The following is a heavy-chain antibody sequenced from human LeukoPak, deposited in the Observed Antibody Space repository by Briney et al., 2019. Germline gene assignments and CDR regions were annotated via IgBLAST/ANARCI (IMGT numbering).Heavy chain of an antibody. D-gene: IGHD5-24*01. J-gene: IGHJ4*02. CDR2: IGISSGNT. V-gene: IGHV3-48*01. CDR3: ARDYKYAFDN. CDR1: GFRFSDYS. Sequence: GGSLRLSCAASGFRFSDYSMNWVRQATGKGLEWISYIGISSGNTNYADSVKGRFTISGDKAKNSLYLQMNSLRVEDTAVYYCARDYKYAFDNWGQGTLVTVSS.